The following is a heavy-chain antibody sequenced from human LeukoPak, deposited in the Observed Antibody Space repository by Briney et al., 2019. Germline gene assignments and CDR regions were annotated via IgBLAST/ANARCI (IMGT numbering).Heavy chain of an antibody. CDR3: ARDRVDFWSPDY. CDR1: GYTFTSYY. D-gene: IGHD3-3*01. CDR2: INPSGGST. V-gene: IGHV1-46*01. Sequence: GPSVKVSCKASGYTFTSYYMHWVRQAPGQGLEWMGIINPSGGSTSYAQKFQGRVTMTRDTSTSTVYMELSSLRSEDTAVYYCARDRVDFWSPDYWGQGTLVTVSS. J-gene: IGHJ4*02.